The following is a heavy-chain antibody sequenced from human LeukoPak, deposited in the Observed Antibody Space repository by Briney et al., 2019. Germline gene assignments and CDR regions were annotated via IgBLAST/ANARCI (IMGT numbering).Heavy chain of an antibody. CDR2: INPNSGGT. CDR3: ARGDRFGELLSFDP. CDR1: GYTFTGYY. Sequence: ASVKVSCKASGYTFTGYYMHWVRQAPGQGLEWMGWINPNSGGTNYAQKFQGRVTMTRDTSIRTAYMELSRLRSDDTAVYYCARGDRFGELLSFDPWGQGTLVTVSS. D-gene: IGHD3-10*01. J-gene: IGHJ5*02. V-gene: IGHV1-2*02.